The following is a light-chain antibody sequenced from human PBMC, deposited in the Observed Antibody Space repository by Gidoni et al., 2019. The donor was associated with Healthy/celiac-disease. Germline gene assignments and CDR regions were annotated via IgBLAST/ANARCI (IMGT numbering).Light chain of an antibody. CDR2: AAS. CDR1: QGISSY. J-gene: IGKJ2*01. CDR3: QQYYSYPYT. V-gene: IGKV1-8*01. Sequence: AIRMTHSPSSFPASTGDRVTITCRASQGISSYLAWYQQTPGKAPKLLIYAASTWQSGVPSRFSGSGSGTDFTLTISCLQSEDFATYYCQQYYSYPYTFGQGTKLEIK.